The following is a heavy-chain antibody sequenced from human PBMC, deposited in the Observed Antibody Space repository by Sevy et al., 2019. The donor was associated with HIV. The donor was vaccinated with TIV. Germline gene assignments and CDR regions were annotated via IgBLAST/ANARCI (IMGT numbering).Heavy chain of an antibody. CDR2: MNPDSGRR. CDR3: ARADLDSSTFFYYYGMDV. J-gene: IGHJ6*02. CDR1: GYTFSGYD. Sequence: ASVKVSCKASGYTFSGYDINWVRQATGQGLEWMCWMNPDSGRRGYAPKFQGRVTMTTNTSIDTAYMELRRLRSEDSAVYYCARADLDSSTFFYYYGMDVWGQGTTVTVSS. V-gene: IGHV1-8*02. D-gene: IGHD6-13*01.